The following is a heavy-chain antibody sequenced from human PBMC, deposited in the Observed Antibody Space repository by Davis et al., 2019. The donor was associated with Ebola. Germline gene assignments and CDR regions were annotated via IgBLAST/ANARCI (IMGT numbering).Heavy chain of an antibody. D-gene: IGHD3-3*01. CDR2: INHSGST. CDR1: SVSFSGYY. Sequence: PGGSLRLSCAVYSVSFSGYYWSWIRQPPGKGLEWIGEINHSGSTNYNPSLNSRVTISVDTSKNQFSLKLSAVTAADTAVYYCARGRNDFWSGYYGYWGQGTLVTVSS. CDR3: ARGRNDFWSGYYGY. J-gene: IGHJ4*02. V-gene: IGHV4-34*01.